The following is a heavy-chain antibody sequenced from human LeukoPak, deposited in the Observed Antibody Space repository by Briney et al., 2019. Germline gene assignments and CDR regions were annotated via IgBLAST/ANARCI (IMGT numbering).Heavy chain of an antibody. V-gene: IGHV1-69*13. CDR1: GGTFRHYI. J-gene: IGHJ5*02. Sequence: GASVKGSCKASGGTFRHYIFSWVRQAPGQGLEWRGGGMPMFNTSNNAQKFQGRVTITADENTSTVYTELSSLRSEDTAVYYWAKVQNEVVPIAMRGWFDPWGQGTLVAVSS. CDR2: GMPMFNTS. D-gene: IGHD2-2*01. CDR3: AKVQNEVVPIAMRGWFDP.